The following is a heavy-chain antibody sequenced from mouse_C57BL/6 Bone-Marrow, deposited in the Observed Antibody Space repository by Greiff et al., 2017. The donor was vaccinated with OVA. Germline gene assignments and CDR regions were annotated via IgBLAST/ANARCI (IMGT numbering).Heavy chain of an antibody. J-gene: IGHJ4*01. D-gene: IGHD1-1*01. CDR1: GFNIKNTY. Sequence: EVQVVESVAELVRPGASVKLSCTASGFNIKNTYMHWVKQRPEQGLEWIGRIDPANDNTKYAPKFQGKATMTADTSSNTAYLQLSSLSSEDTAVYCSARGNFGSSFYAMDYWGQGTSVTVSS. CDR3: ARGNFGSSFYAMDY. V-gene: IGHV14-3*01. CDR2: IDPANDNT.